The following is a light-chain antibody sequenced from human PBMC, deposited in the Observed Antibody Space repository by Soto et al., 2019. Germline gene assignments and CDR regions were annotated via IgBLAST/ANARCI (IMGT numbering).Light chain of an antibody. CDR1: QSVHSN. CDR3: QQYHNWPPLA. V-gene: IGKV3-15*01. Sequence: EIVMTQSPATLSLSPGETATLSCRASQSVHSNLAWYQQKPGQAPRLLIYGASTRATGIPARFSGGGSETDFTLTISSLQSEDFAVYYCQQYHNWPPLAFGGGTKVEIK. J-gene: IGKJ4*01. CDR2: GAS.